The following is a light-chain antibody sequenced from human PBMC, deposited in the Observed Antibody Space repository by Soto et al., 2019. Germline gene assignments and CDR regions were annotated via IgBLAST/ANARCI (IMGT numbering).Light chain of an antibody. J-gene: IGKJ1*01. CDR1: QSVRSN. V-gene: IGKV3-15*01. CDR3: QQYDNWTRT. Sequence: EIVFTQSPRTLYLSPGERATLSCRASQSVRSNLAWYQQKPGQPPRLLIYDASTRETGIPSRFSGSGSGTEFTLTISSLKSEDFAVYYCQQYDNWTRTFGQGTQVDIK. CDR2: DAS.